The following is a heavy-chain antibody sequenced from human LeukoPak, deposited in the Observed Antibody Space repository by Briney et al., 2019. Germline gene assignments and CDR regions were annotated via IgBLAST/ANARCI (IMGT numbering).Heavy chain of an antibody. Sequence: GGSLRLSCAASGFTFDDYGMSGVRHAPGKGLEWVSGINWNGGSTVYADSVKGRFTLSRDNAKNSLYLQMNSLRAEDTAVYYCARDQRWLQLGGVDYWGQGTLVTVSS. CDR3: ARDQRWLQLGGVDY. J-gene: IGHJ4*02. CDR1: GFTFDDYG. CDR2: INWNGGST. V-gene: IGHV3-20*04. D-gene: IGHD5-24*01.